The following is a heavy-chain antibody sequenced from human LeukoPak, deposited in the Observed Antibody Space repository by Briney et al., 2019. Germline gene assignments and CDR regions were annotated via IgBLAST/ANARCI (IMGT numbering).Heavy chain of an antibody. V-gene: IGHV4-30-4*01. Sequence: PSQTLSLTCTVSGGSISSGDYYWSWIRQPSGKGLEWIGYIYYSGSTYYNPSLKSRVTISVDTSKNQFSLKLSSVTAADTAVYNCAREPRGYGSGPGDYWGQGTLVTGSS. CDR3: AREPRGYGSGPGDY. CDR1: GGSISSGDYY. CDR2: IYYSGST. J-gene: IGHJ4*02. D-gene: IGHD3-10*01.